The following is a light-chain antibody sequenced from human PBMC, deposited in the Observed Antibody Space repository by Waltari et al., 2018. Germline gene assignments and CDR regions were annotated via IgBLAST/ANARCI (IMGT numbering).Light chain of an antibody. Sequence: DVVMTQSPDSLAVSLGERATINCKSSQSLLYTSNNKNYLAWYQQKPGQPPKILIYWESIRESGVPDRFSGSGSGTDFTLTISGLQAEDVASYFCLQYLHTPRTFGQGTKVEIK. CDR3: LQYLHTPRT. J-gene: IGKJ1*01. CDR2: WES. V-gene: IGKV4-1*01. CDR1: QSLLYTSNNKNY.